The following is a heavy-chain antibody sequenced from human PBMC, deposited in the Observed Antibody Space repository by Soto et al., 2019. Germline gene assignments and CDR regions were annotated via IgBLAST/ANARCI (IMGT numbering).Heavy chain of an antibody. CDR2: INPKTAAT. J-gene: IGHJ6*02. CDR3: ARIKWGLDYYSGMEV. CDR1: GYTFSDYF. D-gene: IGHD1-26*01. Sequence: QVQLVQSGAEVGKSGASVKVSCKASGYTFSDYFMQWLRQAPGQGLEWVAWINPKTAATNDAKKFQDRVNVTSDTAFGTACLALSRLRPADTALYSCARIKWGLDYYSGMEVWGQATAVSVTS. V-gene: IGHV1-2*02.